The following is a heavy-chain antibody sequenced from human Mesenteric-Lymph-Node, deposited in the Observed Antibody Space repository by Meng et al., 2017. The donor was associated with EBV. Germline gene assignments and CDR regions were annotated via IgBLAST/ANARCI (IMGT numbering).Heavy chain of an antibody. CDR2: MYHSGST. D-gene: IGHD4-11*01. Sequence: QVQLQASGPGLVKPSGTLSLTCGVSGGSISNDHWWSWVRQPPGKGLEWIGEMYHSGSTNYNPSLKSRVTISVDKSKNQFFLNLNSVTAADTAVYYCARGREYSWGYWGQGTLVTVSS. J-gene: IGHJ4*02. CDR3: ARGREYSWGY. V-gene: IGHV4-4*02. CDR1: GGSISNDHW.